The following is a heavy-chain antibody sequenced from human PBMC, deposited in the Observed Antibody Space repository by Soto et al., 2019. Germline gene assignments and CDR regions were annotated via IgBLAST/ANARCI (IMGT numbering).Heavy chain of an antibody. J-gene: IGHJ5*02. CDR3: ARMSATGTRWFDP. D-gene: IGHD6-13*01. CDR2: ISYRGNT. Sequence: SETLSLTCTVSGGSLSSGAYHWGWIRQYPGKGLEWIGSISYRGNTYYNPSLKSRLSMSVDTSKNQFSLNLTSVTAADTAVYFCARMSATGTRWFDPWGQGTQVTVSS. CDR1: GGSLSSGAYH. V-gene: IGHV4-31*03.